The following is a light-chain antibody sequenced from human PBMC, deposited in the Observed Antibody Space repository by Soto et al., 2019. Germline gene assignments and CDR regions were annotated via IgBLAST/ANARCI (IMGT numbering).Light chain of an antibody. CDR3: QQSFKPPYT. J-gene: IGKJ2*01. CDR1: QSIRKY. CDR2: AAD. V-gene: IGKV1-39*01. Sequence: DIQMTQSPSSLSASVGDRVTITCRASQSIRKYLNWYQQKPGKAPKLLMYAADSLQSGVPSRFSGSGSGTDLTLTISSLQAEDFATYYCQQSFKPPYTFGQGTRLEMK.